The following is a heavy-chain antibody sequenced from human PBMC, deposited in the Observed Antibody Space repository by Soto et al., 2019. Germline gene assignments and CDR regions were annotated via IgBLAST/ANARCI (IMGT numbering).Heavy chain of an antibody. CDR3: ARQIYDSDTGPNFQYYFDS. V-gene: IGHV5-10-1*01. CDR1: GYSFAGYW. Sequence: ESLKISCNGSGYSFAGYWITWVRQKPGKGLEWMGRIDPSDSQTYYSPSFRGHVTISVTKSITTVFLQWSSLRASDTAMYYCARQIYDSDTGPNFQYYFDSWGQGTPVTVSS. J-gene: IGHJ4*02. CDR2: IDPSDSQT. D-gene: IGHD3-22*01.